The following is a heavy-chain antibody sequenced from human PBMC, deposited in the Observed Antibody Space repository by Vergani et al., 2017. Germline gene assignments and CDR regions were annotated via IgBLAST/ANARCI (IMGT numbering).Heavy chain of an antibody. CDR3: ASSSHSGYDLGYFDY. CDR1: GLTFSDYY. Sequence: QVQLVESGGGLVKPGGSLRLSCAASGLTFSDYYMSWIRQAPGKGLEWVSYISSSSSYTNYADSVKGRFTISRDNAKNSLYLQMNSLRAEDTAVYYCASSSHSGYDLGYFDYWGQGTLVTVSS. D-gene: IGHD5-12*01. J-gene: IGHJ4*02. V-gene: IGHV3-11*05. CDR2: ISSSSSYT.